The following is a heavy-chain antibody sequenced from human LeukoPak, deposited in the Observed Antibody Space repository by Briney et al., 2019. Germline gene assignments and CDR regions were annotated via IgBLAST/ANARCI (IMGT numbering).Heavy chain of an antibody. J-gene: IGHJ4*02. CDR2: IYCSGST. Sequence: PSETLSLTCTVSGGSISGYYWSWIRQPPGKGLEWLGCIYCSGSTNYNPSLKSRVTISGDTSRNQFSLRLSSVTAADTAVYFCARRNYGDYDHYFDYWGQGILGTVSS. CDR1: GGSISGYY. CDR3: ARRNYGDYDHYFDY. D-gene: IGHD4-17*01. V-gene: IGHV4-59*08.